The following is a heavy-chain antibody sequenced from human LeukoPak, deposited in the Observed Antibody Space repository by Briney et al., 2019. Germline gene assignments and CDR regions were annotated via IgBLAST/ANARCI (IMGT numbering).Heavy chain of an antibody. D-gene: IGHD3-10*01. CDR2: INHSGST. CDR3: ASGGVRGVMIYYYYGMDV. Sequence: PSETLSLTCTVSGGSISSGDYYWSWIRQPPGKGLEWIGEINHSGSTNYNPSLKSRVTISVDTSKNQFSLKLSSVTAADTAVYYCASGGVRGVMIYYYYGMDVWGQGTTVTVSS. V-gene: IGHV4-39*07. CDR1: GGSISSGDYY. J-gene: IGHJ6*02.